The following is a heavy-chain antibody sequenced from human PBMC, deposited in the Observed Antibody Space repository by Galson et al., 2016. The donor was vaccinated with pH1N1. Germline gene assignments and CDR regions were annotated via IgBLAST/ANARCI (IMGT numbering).Heavy chain of an antibody. J-gene: IGHJ4*02. CDR1: GFTFSHYW. D-gene: IGHD3-16*01. V-gene: IGHV3-7*01. CDR2: IKENGSEK. Sequence: SLRLSCAASGFTFSHYWMSWVRQAPGKGLEWVANIKENGSEKYYLDSVKGRFTISRDNAKHSVSLKLDSLRAEDTAVYYCAGHLFSASESPFEYWGQGALVTVSS. CDR3: AGHLFSASESPFEY.